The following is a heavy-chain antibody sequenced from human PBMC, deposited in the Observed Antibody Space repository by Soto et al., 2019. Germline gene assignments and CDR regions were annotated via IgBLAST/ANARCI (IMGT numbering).Heavy chain of an antibody. J-gene: IGHJ6*02. Sequence: QVQLVQSGDEVKKPGASVKVSCKASGYIFVNYGIAWVRQAPGQGLEWMGWISPYTGNTHSATKVQGRLPMTPDTSTSTAYMDPGSLTSDDTAVYYCVRVDNYATPTPPDACGQGATVTVSS. D-gene: IGHD5-12*01. CDR1: GYIFVNYG. V-gene: IGHV1-18*01. CDR3: VRVDNYATPTPPDA. CDR2: ISPYTGNT.